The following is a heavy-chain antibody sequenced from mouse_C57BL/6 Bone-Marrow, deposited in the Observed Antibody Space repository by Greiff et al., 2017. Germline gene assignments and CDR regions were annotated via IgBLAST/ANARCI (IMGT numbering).Heavy chain of an antibody. D-gene: IGHD1-1*01. Sequence: EVMLVESGGGLVQPGGSLKLSCAASGFTFSDYYMYWVRQTPEKRLEWVAYISNGGGSTYYPDTVKGRFTISSDNAKNTLYLQMSRLKSEDTAMYYCARPTTVVAPDYWGQGTSVTVSS. CDR3: ARPTTVVAPDY. V-gene: IGHV5-12*01. CDR2: ISNGGGST. CDR1: GFTFSDYY. J-gene: IGHJ4*01.